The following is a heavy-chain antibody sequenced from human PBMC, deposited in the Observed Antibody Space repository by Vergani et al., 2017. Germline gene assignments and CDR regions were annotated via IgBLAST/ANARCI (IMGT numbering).Heavy chain of an antibody. V-gene: IGHV3-23*01. J-gene: IGHJ6*03. CDR3: AKEPSSYYYMDV. CDR1: GFTFSNYA. CDR2: GSGSGGST. Sequence: EVQLLESGGGLVQPGGSLRLSCAASGFTFSNYAMSWVRQAPGKGLEGVSTGSGSGGSTYYADSVKGLFTIARENSKNTLYLQMNSLRADDTAVYYCAKEPSSYYYMDVWGKGTTVTVSS.